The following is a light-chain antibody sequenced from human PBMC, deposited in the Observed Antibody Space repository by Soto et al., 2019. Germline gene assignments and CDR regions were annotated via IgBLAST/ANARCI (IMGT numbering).Light chain of an antibody. CDR1: QSSSNA. CDR2: EAS. J-gene: IGKJ1*01. Sequence: DIQMTQSPPTVSASVGDRVTITCRARQSSSNALAWYQQKPGKAPDLLIDEASSVQSGVPSRFSGSGSGTDFTLTISSLQPDDFATYFCQQYNGYSSTFGQGTKVDI. V-gene: IGKV1-5*01. CDR3: QQYNGYSST.